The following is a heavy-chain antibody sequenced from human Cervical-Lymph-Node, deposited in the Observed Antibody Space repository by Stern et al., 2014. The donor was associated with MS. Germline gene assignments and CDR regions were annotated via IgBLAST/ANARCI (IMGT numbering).Heavy chain of an antibody. Sequence: VQLVESGAEVKKPGSSVKVSCKASGGTFSSYAISWVRQAPGQGLEWMGGLIPIFGTANYAQKFQGRVTITADESTSTAYMELSSLRSEDTAVYYCARQPDYDILTGPNWFDPWGQGTLVTVSS. D-gene: IGHD3-9*01. J-gene: IGHJ5*02. CDR2: LIPIFGTA. V-gene: IGHV1-69*01. CDR1: GGTFSSYA. CDR3: ARQPDYDILTGPNWFDP.